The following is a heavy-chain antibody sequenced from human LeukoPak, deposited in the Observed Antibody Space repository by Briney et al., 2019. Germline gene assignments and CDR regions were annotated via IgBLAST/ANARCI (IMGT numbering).Heavy chain of an antibody. V-gene: IGHV3-30*02. Sequence: GGSLRLSCAASGFTFSSFGMHWVRQAPGKGLEWVAFIRYDGSNKYYADSVKGRFTISRDNSKNTLYLQMNSLRAEDTAVYYCAKRGYCSSTSCYTGLDHWGQGTLVTVSS. J-gene: IGHJ4*02. CDR3: AKRGYCSSTSCYTGLDH. CDR2: IRYDGSNK. CDR1: GFTFSSFG. D-gene: IGHD2-2*02.